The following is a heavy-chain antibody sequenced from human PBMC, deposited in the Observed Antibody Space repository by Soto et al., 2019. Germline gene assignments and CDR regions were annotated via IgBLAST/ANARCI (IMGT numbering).Heavy chain of an antibody. Sequence: EVQLLESGGAFVQPRGSLRLSGAASGFDFSAYAMSWVRQAPGKGLEWVSAVTGRGATTDYADSVQGRFTISRDNSKNMLYLQMHSLRTEGTAVYYCAKDLGAAGAFDYWAQGALVTVS. D-gene: IGHD6-13*01. CDR1: GFDFSAYA. CDR3: AKDLGAAGAFDY. J-gene: IGHJ4*02. CDR2: VTGRGATT. V-gene: IGHV3-23*01.